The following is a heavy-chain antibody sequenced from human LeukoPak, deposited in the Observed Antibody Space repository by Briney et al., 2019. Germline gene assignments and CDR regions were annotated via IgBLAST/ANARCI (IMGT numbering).Heavy chain of an antibody. V-gene: IGHV3-23*01. CDR3: ARVQRGVRSPTDY. CDR1: GFTFSSYA. J-gene: IGHJ4*02. Sequence: TGGSLRLSCAASGFTFSSYAMSCVRQAPGRGREWVSTISGSGGTTYYADSVKGRFTISRDNSKSTLYLQMNSLRAEDTAVYYCARVQRGVRSPTDYWGQGTLVTVSS. D-gene: IGHD4-17*01. CDR2: ISGSGGTT.